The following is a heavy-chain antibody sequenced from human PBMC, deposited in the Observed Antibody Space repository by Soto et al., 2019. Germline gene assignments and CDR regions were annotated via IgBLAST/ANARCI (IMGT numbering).Heavy chain of an antibody. Sequence: EVQLLESGGDLVQPGGSLRLSCAGSGFTFSRYGMRWVRQAPGQGLEWVSSIIHSGNTSYSDSVKGRFTISRDNSKNTLYLQMDSLRAEDTATYYCAKLLLNSHYNVMDVWGRGTTVTVSS. CDR1: GFTFSRYG. CDR2: IIHSGNT. V-gene: IGHV3-23*01. J-gene: IGHJ6*02. CDR3: AKLLLNSHYNVMDV. D-gene: IGHD1-1*01.